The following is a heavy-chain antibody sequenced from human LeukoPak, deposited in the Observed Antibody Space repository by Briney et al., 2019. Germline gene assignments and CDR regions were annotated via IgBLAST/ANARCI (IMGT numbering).Heavy chain of an antibody. V-gene: IGHV3-30*18. CDR3: AKDRGGIVGDTYFDY. D-gene: IGHD1-26*01. CDR2: ISYDGSNK. J-gene: IGHJ4*02. CDR1: GFTFSSYG. Sequence: PGGSLRLSCAASGFTFSSYGMHWLRQAPGKGLEWVAVISYDGSNKYYADSVKGRFTISRDKSKNSLYLQMNSLRAEDTAVYYCAKDRGGIVGDTYFDYWGQGTLVTVSS.